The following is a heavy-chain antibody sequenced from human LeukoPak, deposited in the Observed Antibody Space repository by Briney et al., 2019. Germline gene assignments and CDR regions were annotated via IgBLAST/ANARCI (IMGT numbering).Heavy chain of an antibody. CDR3: AAGGAYEFRDDY. CDR1: GGSFTSYG. D-gene: IGHD3-3*01. V-gene: IGHV1-69*15. Sequence: SVKVSCKASGGSFTSYGISWVRQAPGQGLEWMGKIIPIYGRANYGQKFQGRVTITADELTTTSYMELSSLTAEDMAVYYCAAGGAYEFRDDYGGQETLVTVSS. J-gene: IGHJ4*02. CDR2: IIPIYGRA.